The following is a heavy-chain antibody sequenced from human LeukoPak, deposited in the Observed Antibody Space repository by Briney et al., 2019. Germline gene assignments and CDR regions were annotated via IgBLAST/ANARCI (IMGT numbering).Heavy chain of an antibody. CDR1: TSTFSTYV. J-gene: IGHJ4*02. Sequence: PGGSLRLSCAASTSTFSTYVMSWVRQAPGKGLEWVSVINSGFRTSSASSVKGRFTISRDNSKNTLFLHMNSLRGEDTAVYYCATGEGRSIYDRFDYWGQGTLVTVSS. V-gene: IGHV3-23*01. CDR3: ATGEGRSIYDRFDY. CDR2: INSGFRT. D-gene: IGHD7-27*01.